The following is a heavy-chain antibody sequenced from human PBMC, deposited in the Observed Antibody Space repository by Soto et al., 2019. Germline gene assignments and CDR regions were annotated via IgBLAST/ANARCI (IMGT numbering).Heavy chain of an antibody. Sequence: SETLSLTCTVSGGSVTSDEDYWTWIRQSPGKGLEWIGYISNSGSTGYNPSLKTRLSMSVDRSKNQFTLRLTSVTAADTAVYFCVTESGYTYGYFDHWGQGTQVTVSS. CDR1: GGSVTSDEDY. V-gene: IGHV4-30-4*01. J-gene: IGHJ4*02. CDR3: VTESGYTYGYFDH. D-gene: IGHD5-18*01. CDR2: ISNSGST.